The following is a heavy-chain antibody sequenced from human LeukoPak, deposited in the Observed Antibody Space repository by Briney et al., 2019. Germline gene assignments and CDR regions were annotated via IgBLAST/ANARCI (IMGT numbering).Heavy chain of an antibody. CDR3: ARDGRIKCNFCYHYGMGV. V-gene: IGHV3-30*03. J-gene: IGHJ6*02. CDR1: GFTFSSYG. Sequence: GGSLRLCCAASGFTFSSYGMHWVRQAPGGGLEWVAVISYDGSTKYYADSVKGRFTISRDNSKNTLYLEMNSLRGEDTAVYHCARDGRIKCNFCYHYGMGVWGQGTTVTVSS. D-gene: IGHD3-3*01. CDR2: ISYDGSTK.